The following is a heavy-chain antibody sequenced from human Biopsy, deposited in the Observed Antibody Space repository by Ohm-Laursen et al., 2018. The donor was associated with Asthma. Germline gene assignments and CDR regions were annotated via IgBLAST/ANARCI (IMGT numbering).Heavy chain of an antibody. Sequence: SLRLSCTAPGFSFNSYGMHWVRQAPGKGLEWVGVISKDASTQDYADSVKGRFTMARDNSKNTLDLQMNSLREEDTAVYYCVRDGTDDAFDIWGQGTVVSVSS. CDR1: GFSFNSYG. CDR2: ISKDASTQ. D-gene: IGHD1-1*01. V-gene: IGHV3-30*03. J-gene: IGHJ3*02. CDR3: VRDGTDDAFDI.